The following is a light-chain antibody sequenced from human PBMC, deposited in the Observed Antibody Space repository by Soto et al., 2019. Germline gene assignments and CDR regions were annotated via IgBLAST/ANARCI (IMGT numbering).Light chain of an antibody. Sequence: DIQMTQSPSTLSASVGDRVTITCRASQSISGWLAWYQQKPGTAPKLLIYDASTLDSGVPSRFSGSGSGTEFTLTINSLQPDDFATYYCQQYYAYSKTFGQGTKVDIK. J-gene: IGKJ1*01. V-gene: IGKV1-5*01. CDR2: DAS. CDR3: QQYYAYSKT. CDR1: QSISGW.